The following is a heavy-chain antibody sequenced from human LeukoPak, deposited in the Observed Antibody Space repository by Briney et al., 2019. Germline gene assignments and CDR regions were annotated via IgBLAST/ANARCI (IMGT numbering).Heavy chain of an antibody. CDR2: PHYSGST. D-gene: IGHD4-11*01. V-gene: IGHV4-39*07. CDR3: ARVAAPTYYFYYYMDV. CDR1: GGSISGYNYY. J-gene: IGHJ6*03. Sequence: SETLSLTCTVSGGSISGYNYYWGWIRQPPGKGLEWIGSPHYSGSTSYTPSLKSRVTISVDTSRNQFSLKLTSVTAADTAVYYCARVAAPTYYFYYYMDVWGKGTTVTVSS.